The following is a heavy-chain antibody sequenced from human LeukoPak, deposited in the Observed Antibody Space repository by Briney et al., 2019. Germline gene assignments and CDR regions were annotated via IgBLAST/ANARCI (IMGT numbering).Heavy chain of an antibody. CDR2: IIPIFGTA. CDR1: GGTFSSYA. Sequence: GSSVKVSCKASGGTFSSYAICWVRQAPGQGLEWMGGIIPIFGTANYAQKFQGRVTITTDESTSTAYMELSSLRSEDTAVYYCARDRDSSGYLDYWGQGTLVTVSS. CDR3: ARDRDSSGYLDY. J-gene: IGHJ4*02. D-gene: IGHD3-22*01. V-gene: IGHV1-69*05.